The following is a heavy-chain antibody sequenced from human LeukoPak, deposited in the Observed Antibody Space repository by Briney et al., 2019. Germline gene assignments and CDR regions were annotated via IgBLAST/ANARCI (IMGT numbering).Heavy chain of an antibody. CDR2: IYMSGDT. CDR3: ARVFAGFYMDV. V-gene: IGHV4-4*07. J-gene: IGHJ6*03. CDR1: DDSIKSYS. Sequence: PSETLSLTCTVSDDSIKSYSWSWIRLLAGERLEWIGLIYMSGDTNYNPSLKSRLDMSVDTSKDQVSLKLSSVTAADTAVYYCARVFAGFYMDVWGKGTTVIVS. D-gene: IGHD2-21*01.